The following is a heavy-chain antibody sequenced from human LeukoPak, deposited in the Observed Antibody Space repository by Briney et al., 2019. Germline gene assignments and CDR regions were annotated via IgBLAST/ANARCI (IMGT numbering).Heavy chain of an antibody. CDR3: ASKNYYSA. Sequence: SQTLSLACAISGDSVSSSSATWNWIRQSPSRGLEWLGRTYYRSKWYSDYAVSVKSRITINPDTSKNQVSLQLNSVTPDDTAVYNCASKNYYSAWGQGTLVTVSS. D-gene: IGHD1-26*01. V-gene: IGHV6-1*01. CDR1: GDSVSSSSAT. CDR2: TYYRSKWYS. J-gene: IGHJ5*02.